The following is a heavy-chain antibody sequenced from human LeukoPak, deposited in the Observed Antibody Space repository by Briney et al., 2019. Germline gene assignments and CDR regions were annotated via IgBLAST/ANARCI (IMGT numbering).Heavy chain of an antibody. J-gene: IGHJ4*02. D-gene: IGHD3-3*01. CDR2: ISSSGSTI. V-gene: IGHV3-48*03. CDR1: GFTFSSYE. CDR3: ASFWSGYYRIDY. Sequence: PGGSLRLSCAASGFTFSSYEMNWVRQAPGKGLEWVSYISSSGSTIYYADSVKGRFTISRDNAKNSLYLQMNSLRAEDTAVYYCASFWSGYYRIDYWGQRTLVTVSS.